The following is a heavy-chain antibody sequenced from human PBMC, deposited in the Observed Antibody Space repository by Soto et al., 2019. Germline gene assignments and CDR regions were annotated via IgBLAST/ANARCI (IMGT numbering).Heavy chain of an antibody. CDR1: GYSFTSYW. V-gene: IGHV5-51*01. D-gene: IGHD2-15*01. CDR3: ARTIGYCSGGSCYGV. CDR2: IYPGDSDT. Sequence: PGESLKISCKGSGYSFTSYWIAWVRQMSGKGLEWMGIIYPGDSDTRYSPSFQGQVTISADESISTAYLQWSSLRASDTAMYYCARTIGYCSGGSCYGVWGQGTMVTVSS. J-gene: IGHJ3*01.